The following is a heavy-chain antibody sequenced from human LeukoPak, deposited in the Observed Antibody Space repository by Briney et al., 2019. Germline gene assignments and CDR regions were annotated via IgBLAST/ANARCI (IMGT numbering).Heavy chain of an antibody. CDR2: IYYSGST. V-gene: IGHV4-39*07. D-gene: IGHD3-3*01. J-gene: IGHJ5*02. CDR1: GGSISSSSYY. CDR3: ARGERYYDFWSAKPRGYNWFDP. Sequence: SETLSLTCTVSGGSISSSSYYWGWIRQPPGKGLEWIGSIYYSGSTYYNPSLKSRVTISVDTSKNQFSLKLSSVTAADTAVYYCARGERYYDFWSAKPRGYNWFDPWGQGTLVTVSS.